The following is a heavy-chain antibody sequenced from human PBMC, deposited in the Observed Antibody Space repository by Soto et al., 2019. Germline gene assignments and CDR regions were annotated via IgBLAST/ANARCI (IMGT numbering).Heavy chain of an antibody. CDR3: ARSIGSSSPFDD. D-gene: IGHD6-13*01. J-gene: IGHJ4*02. Sequence: GGSLRVSCAASGFTVSSNYMSWGRQAPGKGLEWVSVIYSGGSTYYADSVKGRFTISRDNSKNTLYLQMNSLRAEDTAVYYCARSIGSSSPFDDWGQGTLVTVSS. CDR1: GFTVSSNY. CDR2: IYSGGST. V-gene: IGHV3-66*01.